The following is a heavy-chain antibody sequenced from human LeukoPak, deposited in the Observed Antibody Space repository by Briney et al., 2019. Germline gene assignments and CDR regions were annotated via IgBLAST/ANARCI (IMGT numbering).Heavy chain of an antibody. J-gene: IGHJ4*02. CDR1: GFTFSSYA. CDR3: AKDLGYSYGPQGCYFDY. D-gene: IGHD5-18*01. CDR2: ISGSGGST. V-gene: IGHV3-23*01. Sequence: GESLRLSCAASGFTFSSYAMSWVRQAPGKGLEWVSAISGSGGSTYYADSVKGRFTISRDNSKNTLYLQMNSLRAEDTAVYYCAKDLGYSYGPQGCYFDYWGQGTLVTVSS.